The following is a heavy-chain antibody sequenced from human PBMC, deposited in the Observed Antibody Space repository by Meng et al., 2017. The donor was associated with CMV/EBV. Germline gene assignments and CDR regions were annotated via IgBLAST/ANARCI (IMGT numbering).Heavy chain of an antibody. CDR2: INPSGGST. CDR3: ARGTGIVGATGAFDI. V-gene: IGHV1-46*01. D-gene: IGHD1-26*01. CDR1: GCTFTSYY. J-gene: IGHJ3*02. Sequence: ASVKVSCKASGCTFTSYYMHWVRQAPGQGLEWMGIINPSGGSTSYAQKFQGRVTMTRDTSTSTVYMELSSLRSEDTAVYYCARGTGIVGATGAFDIWGQGTMVTVSS.